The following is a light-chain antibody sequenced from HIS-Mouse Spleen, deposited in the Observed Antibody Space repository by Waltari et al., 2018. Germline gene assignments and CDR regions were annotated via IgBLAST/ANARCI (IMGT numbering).Light chain of an antibody. J-gene: IGKJ5*01. V-gene: IGKV2-30*02. CDR2: KVS. CDR1: QRLVHSDGNTY. Sequence: DVVMTQSPLSLPVTLGQPASISCRSSQRLVHSDGNTYLNWFQQRPGQSPRRLIYKVSNRDSGVPDRFSGSGSGTDFTLKISRVEAEDVGVYYCMQALQTPITFGQGTRLEIK. CDR3: MQALQTPIT.